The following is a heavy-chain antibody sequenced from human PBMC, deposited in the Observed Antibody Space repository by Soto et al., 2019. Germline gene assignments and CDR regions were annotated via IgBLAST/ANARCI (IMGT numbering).Heavy chain of an antibody. V-gene: IGHV4-30-4*01. CDR2: IYYSGST. D-gene: IGHD5-12*01. CDR1: GGSISSGDYY. J-gene: IGHJ4*02. Sequence: SETLSLTCTVSGGSISSGDYYWSWIRQPPGKGLEWIGYIYYSGSTYYNPSLKSRVTISVDTSKNQFSLKLSSVTAADTAVYYCARARGPHATVQRWLQLGPLDYWGQGTLVTVSS. CDR3: ARARGPHATVQRWLQLGPLDY.